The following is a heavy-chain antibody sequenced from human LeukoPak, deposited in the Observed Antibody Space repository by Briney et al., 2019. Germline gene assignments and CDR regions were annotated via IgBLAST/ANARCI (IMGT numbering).Heavy chain of an antibody. D-gene: IGHD2-15*01. Sequence: GASVKVSCKASGGTFSSYTISWVRQAPGQGLEWMGIINPSGGSTSYAQKFQGRVTMTRDTSTSTVYMELSSLRSEDTAVYYCAGEDCSGGSCYGYWGQGTLVTVSS. CDR1: GGTFSSYT. CDR2: INPSGGST. J-gene: IGHJ4*02. V-gene: IGHV1-46*01. CDR3: AGEDCSGGSCYGY.